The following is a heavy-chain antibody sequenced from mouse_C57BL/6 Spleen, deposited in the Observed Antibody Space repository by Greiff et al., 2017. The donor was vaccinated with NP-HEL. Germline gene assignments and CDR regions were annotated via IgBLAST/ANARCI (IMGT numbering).Heavy chain of an antibody. J-gene: IGHJ1*03. CDR1: GYAFSSYW. CDR2: IYPGDGDT. V-gene: IGHV1-80*01. Sequence: QVQLQQSGAELVKPGASVKISCKASGYAFSSYWMNWVKQRPGKGLEWIGQIYPGDGDTNYNGKFKGKATLTADKSSSTAYMQLSSLTSEDSAVYFCGRSALLLRYGYFDVWGTGTTVTVSS. D-gene: IGHD1-1*01. CDR3: GRSALLLRYGYFDV.